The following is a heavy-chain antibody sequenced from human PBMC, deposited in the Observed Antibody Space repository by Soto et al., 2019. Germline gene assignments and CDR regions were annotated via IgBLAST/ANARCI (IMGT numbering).Heavy chain of an antibody. CDR1: GYTFTSYG. V-gene: IGHV1-18*01. CDR2: ISAYNGNT. J-gene: IGHJ6*02. CDR3: ARDRGAYGRDV. Sequence: QVQLVQSGAEVKKPGASVKVSCKASGYTFTSYGISWVRQAPGQGLEWMGWISAYNGNTNYAQKLQGRVTMTTDTPTSTASLELRSLRSDDTAVYYCARDRGAYGRDVWGQGTTVTVAS.